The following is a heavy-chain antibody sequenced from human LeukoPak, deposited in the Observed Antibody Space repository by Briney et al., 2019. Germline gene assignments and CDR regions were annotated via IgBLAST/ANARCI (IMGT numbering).Heavy chain of an antibody. D-gene: IGHD1-7*01. CDR2: INPNSGGT. Sequence: ASVKVSCKASGYTFTGYYIHWVRQAPGRGLEWMGWINPNSGGTNYAQKFQGRVTMTRDTSISTAYMELSRLRFDDTAVYYCASPLWELPPGGFDPWGQGTLVTVSS. V-gene: IGHV1-2*02. CDR1: GYTFTGYY. CDR3: ASPLWELPPGGFDP. J-gene: IGHJ5*02.